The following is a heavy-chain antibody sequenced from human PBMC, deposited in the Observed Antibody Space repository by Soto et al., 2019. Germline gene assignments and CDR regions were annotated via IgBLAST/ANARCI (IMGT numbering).Heavy chain of an antibody. CDR2: INAGNGNT. V-gene: IGHV1-3*01. J-gene: IGHJ6*02. CDR3: ARDLLRYFDWLSSPPNYYYYGMDV. CDR1: GYTFTSSA. Sequence: GASVKVSCKASGYTFTSSAMHWVRQAPGQRLEWMGWINAGNGNTKYSQKFQGRVTITRDTSASTAYMELSSLRSEDTAVYYCARDLLRYFDWLSSPPNYYYYGMDVWGQGTTVTVSS. D-gene: IGHD3-9*01.